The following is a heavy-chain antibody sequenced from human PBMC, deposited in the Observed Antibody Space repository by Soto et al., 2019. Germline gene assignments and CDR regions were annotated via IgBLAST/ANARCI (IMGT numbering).Heavy chain of an antibody. Sequence: ASVKVSCKASGYTFTSYGINWVRQAPGQGLEWMGWINAYNGNTNYAQKLQGRVTMTRNTSTSTAYMELSSLRSEDTAVYYCARGEQSIRSRYYYYYYYMDVRGKGTTVTVSS. CDR3: ARGEQSIRSRYYYYYYYMDV. CDR1: GYTFTSYG. CDR2: INAYNGNT. V-gene: IGHV1-18*01. J-gene: IGHJ6*03. D-gene: IGHD2-21*01.